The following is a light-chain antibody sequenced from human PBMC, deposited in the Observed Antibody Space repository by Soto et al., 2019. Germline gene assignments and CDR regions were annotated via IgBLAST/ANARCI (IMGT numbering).Light chain of an antibody. V-gene: IGKV3-20*01. Sequence: EIVLTQSPGTLSLSPGERATLSCRASQSVSTNYIAWYQQKPGQAPRLLIYTASNRATGIPDRFRGSGSGTDFTLTISRLEPEDSAVYYCQQYDSSITFGQGTRLEIK. CDR2: TAS. CDR1: QSVSTNY. J-gene: IGKJ5*01. CDR3: QQYDSSIT.